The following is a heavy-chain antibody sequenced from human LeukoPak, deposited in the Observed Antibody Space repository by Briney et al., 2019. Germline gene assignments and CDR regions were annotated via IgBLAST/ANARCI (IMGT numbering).Heavy chain of an antibody. CDR2: MNPNSGNT. D-gene: IGHD5-18*01. CDR1: GYTFTSYD. V-gene: IGHV1-8*03. Sequence: GASVKVSCKASGYTFTSYDINWVRQATGQGLEWMGWMNPNSGNTGYAQKFQGRVTITRNTSISTAYMELSSLRSEDTAVYYCARGGRRIQLWPPHFGYWGQGTLVTVSS. CDR3: ARGGRRIQLWPPHFGY. J-gene: IGHJ4*02.